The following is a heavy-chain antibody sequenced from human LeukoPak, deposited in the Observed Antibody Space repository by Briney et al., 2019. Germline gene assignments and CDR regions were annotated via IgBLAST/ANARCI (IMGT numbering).Heavy chain of an antibody. CDR1: GDSVSSNIAS. V-gene: IGHV6-1*01. CDR2: TYYRSKWSH. Sequence: SQTLSLTCAISGDSVSSNIASWNWIRQSPSRGLEWLGRTYYRSKWSHDYALSVKSRITINPDTSKNQFSLQLNSVTPEDTGVYYCAGTHSYFDCWGQGTLVTVSS. CDR3: AGTHSYFDC. J-gene: IGHJ4*02.